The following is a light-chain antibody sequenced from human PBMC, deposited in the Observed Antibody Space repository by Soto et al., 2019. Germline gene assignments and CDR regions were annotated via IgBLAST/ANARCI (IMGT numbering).Light chain of an antibody. J-gene: IGLJ2*01. V-gene: IGLV2-11*01. CDR2: DVT. CDR1: SSDVGGYNY. Sequence: QSALTQPRSVSGSPGQSVTISCTGTSSDVGGYNYVSWYQQHPGQAPKLMIYDVTKRPSGVPDRFSGSKSGNTASLTISGLLAEDEADYYCCCYGGGYNLLVFGAGTKVTVL. CDR3: CCYGGGYNLLV.